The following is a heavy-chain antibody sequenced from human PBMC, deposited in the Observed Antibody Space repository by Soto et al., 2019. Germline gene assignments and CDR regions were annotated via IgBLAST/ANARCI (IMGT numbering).Heavy chain of an antibody. CDR2: ISSTTNYI. J-gene: IGHJ4*02. CDR3: ARESEDLTSNFDY. V-gene: IGHV3-21*06. CDR1: GFTFTRYS. Sequence: GGSLRLSCAASGFTFTRYSMNWVGQAPGKGLDWVSSISSTTNYIYYGDSMKGRFTISRDNAKNSLYLEMNSLRAEDTAVYYCARESEDLTSNFDYWGQGTLVTVSS.